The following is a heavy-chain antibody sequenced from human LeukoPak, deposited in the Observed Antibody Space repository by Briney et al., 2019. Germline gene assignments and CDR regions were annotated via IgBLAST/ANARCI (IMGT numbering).Heavy chain of an antibody. CDR1: GYTLTELS. Sequence: APVKVSCKVSGYTLTELSMHWVRQAPGKGLEWMGGFDPEDGETIYAQKFQGRVTMTEDTSTDTAYMELSSLRSEDTAVYYCATVSSGWYYWYFDLWGRGTLVTVSS. V-gene: IGHV1-24*01. CDR2: FDPEDGET. J-gene: IGHJ2*01. CDR3: ATVSSGWYYWYFDL. D-gene: IGHD6-19*01.